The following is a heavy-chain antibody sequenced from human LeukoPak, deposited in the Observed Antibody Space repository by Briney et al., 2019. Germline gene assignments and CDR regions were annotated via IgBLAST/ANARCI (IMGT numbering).Heavy chain of an antibody. CDR1: GGSISSYY. CDR2: IYYSGST. D-gene: IGHD2-15*01. CDR3: ARARDLYCIGGSCYSSNLHWFDP. V-gene: IGHV4-59*01. Sequence: SETLSLTCTVSGGSISSYYWSWIRQPPGKGLEWIGYIYYSGSTNYNPSLKSRVTISVDTSKNQFSLKLSSVTAADTAVYYCARARDLYCIGGSCYSSNLHWFDPWGQGTLVTVSS. J-gene: IGHJ5*02.